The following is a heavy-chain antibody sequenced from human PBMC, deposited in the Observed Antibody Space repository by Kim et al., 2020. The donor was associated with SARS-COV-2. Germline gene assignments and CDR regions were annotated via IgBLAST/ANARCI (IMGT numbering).Heavy chain of an antibody. CDR2: ISGSGGST. CDR3: ATATLFLWFGEFWTFDY. J-gene: IGHJ4*02. D-gene: IGHD3-10*01. CDR1: GFTFSSYA. V-gene: IGHV3-23*01. Sequence: GGSLRLSCAASGFTFSSYAMSWVRQAPGKGLEWVSAISGSGGSTYYADSVKGRFTISRDNSKNTLYLQMNSLRAEDTAVYYCATATLFLWFGEFWTFDYWGQGTLVTVSS.